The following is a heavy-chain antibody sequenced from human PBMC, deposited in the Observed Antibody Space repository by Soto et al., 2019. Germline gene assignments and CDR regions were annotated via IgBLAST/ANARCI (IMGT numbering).Heavy chain of an antibody. Sequence: GGSLRLSCAASGFTFDDYAMHWVRQAPGKGLEWVSGISWNSGSIGYADSVKGRFTISRDNAKNSLYLQMNSLRAEDTALYYCAKDTQIAVAGTWALSFDYWGQGTLVTVSS. CDR1: GFTFDDYA. CDR3: AKDTQIAVAGTWALSFDY. CDR2: ISWNSGSI. D-gene: IGHD6-19*01. V-gene: IGHV3-9*01. J-gene: IGHJ4*02.